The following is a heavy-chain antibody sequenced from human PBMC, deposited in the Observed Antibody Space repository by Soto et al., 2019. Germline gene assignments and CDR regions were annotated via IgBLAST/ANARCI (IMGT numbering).Heavy chain of an antibody. J-gene: IGHJ4*02. CDR1: GGSISSYY. Sequence: KSSETLSLTCTVSGGSISSYYWSWIRQPPGKGLEWIGYIYYSGSTNYNPSLKSRVTISVDTSKNQFFLKLSSVTAADTAVYYCARDLRGYSGYVLDYWGQGTLVTVSS. CDR2: IYYSGST. CDR3: ARDLRGYSGYVLDY. D-gene: IGHD5-12*01. V-gene: IGHV4-59*01.